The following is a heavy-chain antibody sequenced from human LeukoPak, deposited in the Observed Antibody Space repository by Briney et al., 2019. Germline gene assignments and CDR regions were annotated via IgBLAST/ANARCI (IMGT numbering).Heavy chain of an antibody. Sequence: SETLSLTCTVSGGSISSSSYYWGWIRQPPGKGLEWIGSIYYSGSTYYNPSLKSRVTISVDRSKNQFSLKLSSVTAADTAVYYCARGGGRTSDYGDLFDYWGQGTLVTVSS. J-gene: IGHJ4*02. D-gene: IGHD4-17*01. CDR3: ARGGGRTSDYGDLFDY. V-gene: IGHV4-39*07. CDR1: GGSISSSSYY. CDR2: IYYSGST.